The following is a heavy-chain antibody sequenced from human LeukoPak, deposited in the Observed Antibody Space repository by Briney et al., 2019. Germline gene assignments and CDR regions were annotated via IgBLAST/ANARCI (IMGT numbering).Heavy chain of an antibody. Sequence: GGSLRLSCAASGFTFSSDSMNWVRQAPGKGLGWVSSISGSSSYIYYADSVKGRFTISRDNAKNSLYLQMNSLRAEDTAVYYCASGDYGDYAIYWGQGTLVTVSS. CDR1: GFTFSSDS. CDR3: ASGDYGDYAIY. V-gene: IGHV3-21*01. J-gene: IGHJ4*02. CDR2: ISGSSSYI. D-gene: IGHD4-17*01.